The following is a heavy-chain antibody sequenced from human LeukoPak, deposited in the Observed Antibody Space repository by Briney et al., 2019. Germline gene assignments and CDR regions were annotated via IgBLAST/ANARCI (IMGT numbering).Heavy chain of an antibody. D-gene: IGHD1-20*01. J-gene: IGHJ4*02. CDR2: IKPDGSEK. CDR3: ASGGYNWNRLDY. Sequence: GGSLRLSCAGSGFTFSSYYMTWVRQPPGKGQEWVANIKPDGSEKYYMDSVKGRFTISRDNAKNSLYLQINSLRADDTAVYYCASGGYNWNRLDYWGQGTLVAVSS. CDR1: GFTFSSYY. V-gene: IGHV3-7*01.